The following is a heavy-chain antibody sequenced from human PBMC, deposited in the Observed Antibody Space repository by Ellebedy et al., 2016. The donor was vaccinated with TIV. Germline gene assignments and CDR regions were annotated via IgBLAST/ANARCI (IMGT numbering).Heavy chain of an antibody. CDR1: GFTFSSYE. J-gene: IGHJ4*02. CDR2: ISSSDSGI. D-gene: IGHD2-21*01. CDR3: AREGYCGYLDY. Sequence: GGSLRLSCAASGFTFSSYEMNWVRQAPGKGLEWVSYISSSDSGIYYADSVKGRFTMSRDNAKNSLSLQMNSLRAEDTAVYFCAREGYCGYLDYWGQGTLVTVSS. V-gene: IGHV3-48*03.